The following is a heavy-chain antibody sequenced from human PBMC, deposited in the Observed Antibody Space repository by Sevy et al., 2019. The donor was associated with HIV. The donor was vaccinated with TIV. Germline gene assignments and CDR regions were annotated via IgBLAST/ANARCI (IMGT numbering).Heavy chain of an antibody. J-gene: IGHJ6*03. V-gene: IGHV3-7*01. CDR3: ARVAPAATEVGASYYYYYMDV. CDR1: GFTFSSYW. D-gene: IGHD2-2*01. Sequence: GGSLRLSCAASGFTFSSYWMSWVRQAPGKGLEWVANIKQDGSEKYYVDSVKGRFTISRDKAKNSLYLQMNSLRAEDTAVYYCARVAPAATEVGASYYYYYMDVWGKGTTVTVSS. CDR2: IKQDGSEK.